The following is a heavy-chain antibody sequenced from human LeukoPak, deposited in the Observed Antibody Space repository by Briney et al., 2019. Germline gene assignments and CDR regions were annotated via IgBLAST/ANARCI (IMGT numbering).Heavy chain of an antibody. CDR2: MNIDGSEK. CDR3: ARDPVEWELLLDY. V-gene: IGHV3-7*01. D-gene: IGHD1-26*01. CDR1: GFTFNNFY. J-gene: IGHJ4*02. Sequence: GGSLRLSCAASGFTFNNFYMNWVRQAPGKRLEWVANMNIDGSEKYYADSAKGRFTISRDNARNSVYLQMNSLRVEDTAVYYCARDPVEWELLLDYWGQGTLVTVSS.